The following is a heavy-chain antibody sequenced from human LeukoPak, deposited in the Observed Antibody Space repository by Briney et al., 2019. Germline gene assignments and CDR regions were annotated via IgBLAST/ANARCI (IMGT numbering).Heavy chain of an antibody. Sequence: SETLSLTCTVSGGSFSSFYWGWIRQPPGKARVWIGYIYYGGSTNYNPSLKSRVTMSVDTSKNQFSLKLTSVTAADTAVYYCAQYHSSSGFDSWGQGTLVTVSS. V-gene: IGHV4-59*08. CDR1: GGSFSSFY. D-gene: IGHD6-6*01. J-gene: IGHJ4*02. CDR3: AQYHSSSGFDS. CDR2: IYYGGST.